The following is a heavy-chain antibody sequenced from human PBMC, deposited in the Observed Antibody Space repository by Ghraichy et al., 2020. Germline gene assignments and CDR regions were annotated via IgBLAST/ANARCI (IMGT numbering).Heavy chain of an antibody. CDR2: IKQDGSEK. V-gene: IGHV3-7*03. D-gene: IGHD1-7*01. Sequence: LNISCAASGFTFSSYWMSWVRQAPGKGLEWVANIKQDGSEKYYVDSVKGRFTISRDNAKNSLYLQMNSLRAEDTAVYYCARKSPTGTKNYYYYGMDVWGQGTTVTVSS. J-gene: IGHJ6*02. CDR1: GFTFSSYW. CDR3: ARKSPTGTKNYYYYGMDV.